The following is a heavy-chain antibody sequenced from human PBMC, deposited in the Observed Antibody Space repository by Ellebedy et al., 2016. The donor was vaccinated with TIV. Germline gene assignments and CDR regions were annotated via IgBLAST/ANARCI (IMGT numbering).Heavy chain of an antibody. CDR2: IYSDGST. CDR3: AKDPSDYWGCFDY. Sequence: GESLKISCVGSGFTFSSYAMSWVRQAPGKGLEWVSLIYSDGSTYYADSVKGRFIISRDNSKNTLYLLMNSLRAEDTALYYCAKDPSDYWGCFDYWGQGTLVTVSS. CDR1: GFTFSSYA. D-gene: IGHD7-27*01. V-gene: IGHV3-23*03. J-gene: IGHJ4*02.